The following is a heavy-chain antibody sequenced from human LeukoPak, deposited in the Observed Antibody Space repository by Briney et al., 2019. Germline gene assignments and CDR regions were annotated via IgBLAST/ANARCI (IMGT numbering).Heavy chain of an antibody. CDR3: ARAQDCSGGSCYDYYYYYGMDV. CDR2: IYHSGST. J-gene: IGHJ6*02. V-gene: IGHV4-30-2*01. CDR1: VGSISSGGYS. Sequence: SETLSLTCAVSVGSISSGGYSWSWIRQPPGKGLECIGYIYHSGSTYYNPSLKSRLTISVDRSKNQFSLKLSSVTATESVVYYCARAQDCSGGSCYDYYYYYGMDVWGQGTTVTVSS. D-gene: IGHD2-15*01.